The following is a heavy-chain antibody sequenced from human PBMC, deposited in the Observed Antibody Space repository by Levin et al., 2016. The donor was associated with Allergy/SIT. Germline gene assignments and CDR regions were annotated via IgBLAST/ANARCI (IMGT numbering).Heavy chain of an antibody. CDR3: AHLLDDILTGYYMFEY. Sequence: WIRQPPGKALEWLALIYWDDDKRYSPSLKSRLTITKDTSKNQVVLTMTNMDPVDTATYYCAHLLDDILTGYYMFEYWGQGTLVTVSS. CDR2: IYWDDDK. J-gene: IGHJ4*02. D-gene: IGHD3-9*01. V-gene: IGHV2-5*02.